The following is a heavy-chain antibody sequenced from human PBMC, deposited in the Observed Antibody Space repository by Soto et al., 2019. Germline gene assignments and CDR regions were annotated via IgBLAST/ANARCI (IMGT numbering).Heavy chain of an antibody. CDR1: GYSFPSYG. J-gene: IGHJ6*02. Sequence: QVQLVQSGGEVKKPGASVKVSCKASGYSFPSYGISWVRQAPGQGLEWMGWISVYNGNTNYGQKLQGRVTMTTDTSTSTAYMELRSLRSDDTAVYYCARVPQDYYDSSGYYRNYYYYAMDVWGQGTTVTVSS. D-gene: IGHD3-22*01. CDR2: ISVYNGNT. CDR3: ARVPQDYYDSSGYYRNYYYYAMDV. V-gene: IGHV1-18*01.